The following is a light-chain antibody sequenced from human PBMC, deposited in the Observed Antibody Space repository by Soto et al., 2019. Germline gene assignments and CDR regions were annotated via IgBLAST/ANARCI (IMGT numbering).Light chain of an antibody. Sequence: DIQMTQSPSTLSASVGDKVTITCRASQSINIWLAWYQQKPGKAPKLLIYKASSLESGVPSRFSGSGSGTEFTLTISSLQPDDFATYYCQQYSSYWTFGQGTKVDIK. CDR2: KAS. V-gene: IGKV1-5*03. CDR3: QQYSSYWT. CDR1: QSINIW. J-gene: IGKJ1*01.